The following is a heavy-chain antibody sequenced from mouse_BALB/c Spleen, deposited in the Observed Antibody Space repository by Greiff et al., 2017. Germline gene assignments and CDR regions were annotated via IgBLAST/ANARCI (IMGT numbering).Heavy chain of an antibody. V-gene: IGHV5-4*02. D-gene: IGHD1-1*01. J-gene: IGHJ4*01. CDR1: GFTFSDYY. Sequence: EVQGVESGGGLVKPGGSLKLSCAASGFTFSDYYMYWVRQTPEKRLEWVATISDGGSYTYYPDSVKGRFTISRDNAKNNLYLQMSSLKSEDTAMYYCARDNYGSSYDAMDYWGQGTSVTVSS. CDR2: ISDGGSYT. CDR3: ARDNYGSSYDAMDY.